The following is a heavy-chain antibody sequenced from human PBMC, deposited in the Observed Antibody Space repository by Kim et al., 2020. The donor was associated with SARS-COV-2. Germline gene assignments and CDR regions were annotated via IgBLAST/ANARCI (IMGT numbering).Heavy chain of an antibody. CDR1: GYSISSGYY. Sequence: SETLSLTCTVSGYSISSGYYWGWIRQPPGKGLEWIGSMYHSGITNYNPSLKSRLTISIDTSKNQFSLKLRCVTAADTAVYYCARDPYCSAGSCYPFDYWG. D-gene: IGHD2-15*01. J-gene: IGHJ4*01. V-gene: IGHV4-38-2*02. CDR2: MYHSGIT. CDR3: ARDPYCSAGSCYPFDY.